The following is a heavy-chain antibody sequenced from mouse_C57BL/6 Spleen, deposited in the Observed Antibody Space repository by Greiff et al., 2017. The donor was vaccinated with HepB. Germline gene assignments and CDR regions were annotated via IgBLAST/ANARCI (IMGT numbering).Heavy chain of an antibody. V-gene: IGHV1-64*01. D-gene: IGHD1-1*01. Sequence: QVHVKQPGAELVKPGASVKLSCKASGYTFTSYWMHWVKQRPGQGLEWIGMIHPNSGSTNYNEKFKSKATLTVDKSSSTAYMQLSSLTSEDSAVYYWAREGTTVVADWYFDVWGTGTTVTVSS. CDR1: GYTFTSYW. J-gene: IGHJ1*03. CDR2: IHPNSGST. CDR3: AREGTTVVADWYFDV.